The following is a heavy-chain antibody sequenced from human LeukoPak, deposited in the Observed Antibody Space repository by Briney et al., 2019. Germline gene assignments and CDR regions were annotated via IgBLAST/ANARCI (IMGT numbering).Heavy chain of an antibody. D-gene: IGHD3-22*01. CDR3: ARTGVYYYYDGSTYYPVAFDV. J-gene: IGHJ3*01. CDR2: IFHSGSI. CDR1: GHPIRRCYY. Sequence: PSETQCLTHGVSGHPIRRCYYRGGIRPSPGKGLEWIGTIFHSGSIYYNPSLKSRVTLSVDTSKNQFTLKLNSVTAADTAMYYCARTGVYYYYDGSTYYPVAFDVWGQGTMVTVSS. V-gene: IGHV4-38-2*01.